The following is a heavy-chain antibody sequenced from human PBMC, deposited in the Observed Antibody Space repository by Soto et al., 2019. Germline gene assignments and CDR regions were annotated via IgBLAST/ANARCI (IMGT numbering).Heavy chain of an antibody. Sequence: QVQLVQSGAEVKKPGASVKVSCKASGYTFTSYYMHWVRQAPGQGLEWMGIINPSGSTSYAQKFQGRVTMTRDTSTSIVYMELSSLRSEDTAVYYCARVYCSGGSCYSIDYWGQGTLVTVSS. V-gene: IGHV1-46*03. CDR3: ARVYCSGGSCYSIDY. D-gene: IGHD2-15*01. CDR1: GYTFTSYY. CDR2: INPSGST. J-gene: IGHJ4*02.